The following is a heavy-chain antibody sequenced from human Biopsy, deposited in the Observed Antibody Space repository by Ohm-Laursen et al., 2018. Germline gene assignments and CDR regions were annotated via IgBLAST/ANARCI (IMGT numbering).Heavy chain of an antibody. CDR3: ARVGAGAPSIDYFDY. Sequence: GTLSLTWTVSGGSISRDYWAWIRQPPGKGLEWIGYIYYSGSTNYNPSLRSRVTISVDRSKNQFSLELSSVTAADTAVYYCARVGAGAPSIDYFDYWGQGALVTVSS. V-gene: IGHV4-59*01. CDR2: IYYSGST. D-gene: IGHD1-26*01. J-gene: IGHJ4*02. CDR1: GGSISRDY.